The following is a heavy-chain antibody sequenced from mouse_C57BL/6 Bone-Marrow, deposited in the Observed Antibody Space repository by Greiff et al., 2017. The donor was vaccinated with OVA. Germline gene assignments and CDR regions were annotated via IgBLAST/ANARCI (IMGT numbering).Heavy chain of an antibody. CDR1: GFTFSSYA. CDR2: ISSGGDYI. Sequence: DVHLVESGEGLVKPGGSLKLSCAASGFTFSSYAMSWVRQTPEKRLEWVAYISSGGDYIYYADTVKGRFTISRDNARNTLYLQMSSLKSEDTAMYYCTREAGYFDVWGTGTTVTVSS. J-gene: IGHJ1*03. V-gene: IGHV5-9-1*02. CDR3: TREAGYFDV.